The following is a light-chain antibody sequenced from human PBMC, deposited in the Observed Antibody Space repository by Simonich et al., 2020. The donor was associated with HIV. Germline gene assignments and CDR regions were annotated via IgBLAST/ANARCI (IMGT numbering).Light chain of an antibody. CDR1: QGISSW. CDR2: SAS. J-gene: IGKJ4*01. V-gene: IGKV1D-16*01. CDR3: QQYNTYPRT. Sequence: DIQMNQSPSSLSASVGNRVTINCRASQGISSWFGWYQQKPEKAPKSLIYSASSLQRGGPSRFSGSGSGTDFTRTSSCLQPEDFSTYYCQQYNTYPRTFGGGTKVEIK.